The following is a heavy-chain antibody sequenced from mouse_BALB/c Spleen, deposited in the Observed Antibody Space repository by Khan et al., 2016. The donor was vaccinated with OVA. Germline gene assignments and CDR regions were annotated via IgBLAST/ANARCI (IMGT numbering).Heavy chain of an antibody. V-gene: IGHV3-8*02. J-gene: IGHJ3*01. CDR3: ARSTYRYAFVY. CDR2: IIYTGYT. CDR1: GDSITSGY. Sequence: EVQLQESGPSLVKPSQTLSLTCSVTGDSITSGYWNWIRKFPGNKLEYMGYIIYTGYTYYNPSFKSRISITRHTSKNQYYLHLNSMTDEDTATYYCARSTYRYAFVYWGQGTLVTVSA. D-gene: IGHD2-14*01.